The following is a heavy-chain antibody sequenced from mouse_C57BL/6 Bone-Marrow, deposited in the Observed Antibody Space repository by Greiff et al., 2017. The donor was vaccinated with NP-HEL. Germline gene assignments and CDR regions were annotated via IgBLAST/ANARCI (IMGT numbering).Heavy chain of an antibody. CDR2: IYWDDDT. CDR3: ARRGEGYCDF. J-gene: IGHJ1*03. V-gene: IGHV8-12*01. CDR1: GFSLSTSGMG. Sequence: QVTLKESGPGILQSSQTLSLTCSFSGFSLSTSGMGVSWIRQPSGKGLEWLAHIYWDDDTRYTPSLKSRLTISKHTSRNQVLLKITSVDTAETATYYRARRGEGYCDFWGTGTTVTVPS.